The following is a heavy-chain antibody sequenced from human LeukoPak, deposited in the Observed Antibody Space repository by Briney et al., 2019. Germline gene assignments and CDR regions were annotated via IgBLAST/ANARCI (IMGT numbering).Heavy chain of an antibody. D-gene: IGHD5-24*01. V-gene: IGHV1-24*01. CDR2: FHPKDDGV. CDR3: ARGISVEMATVLFDY. CDR1: GDTLTELS. J-gene: IGHJ4*02. Sequence: ASVKVSCKVSGDTLTELSIHWVRQAPGKGLEWMGGFHPKDDGVIYAQKFQGRVTITADKSTSTAYMELSSLRSEDTAVYYCARGISVEMATVLFDYWGQGTLVTVSS.